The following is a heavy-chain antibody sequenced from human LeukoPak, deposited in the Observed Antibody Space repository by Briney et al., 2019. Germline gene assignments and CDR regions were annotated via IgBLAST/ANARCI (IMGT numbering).Heavy chain of an antibody. J-gene: IGHJ4*02. CDR1: GFTFSSYW. D-gene: IGHD1-14*01. CDR2: IKQGGSEK. V-gene: IGHV3-7*01. Sequence: GGSLRLSCAASGFTFSSYWMTWVRQAPGKGLEWVAKIKQGGSEKYYVDSVKGRFTISRDNAKNSLYLQMDSLRAEDTAVYYCSRDRTTVLGKPSYFDYWGQGTLVTVSS. CDR3: SRDRTTVLGKPSYFDY.